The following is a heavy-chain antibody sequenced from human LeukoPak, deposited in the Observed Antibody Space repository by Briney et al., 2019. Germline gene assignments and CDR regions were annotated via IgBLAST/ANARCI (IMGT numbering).Heavy chain of an antibody. V-gene: IGHV1-2*02. Sequence: ASVKVSCKASGYTFTGYYMHWVRQAPGQGLEWRGWINPNSGGTNYAQKFQGRVTMTRDTSISTAYMELSRLRSDDTAVYYCARGRPRIAAAGTDYWGQGTLVTVSS. D-gene: IGHD6-13*01. CDR2: INPNSGGT. CDR3: ARGRPRIAAAGTDY. J-gene: IGHJ4*02. CDR1: GYTFTGYY.